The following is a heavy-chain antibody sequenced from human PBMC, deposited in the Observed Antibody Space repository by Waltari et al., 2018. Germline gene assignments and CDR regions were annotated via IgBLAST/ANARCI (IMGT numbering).Heavy chain of an antibody. V-gene: IGHV6-1*01. Sequence: QVQLQQSGPGLVKPSQTLPPNCPLSGDRASSASAAWNWIRQSPSRGLEWLGRTYYRSKWYDDYAVSVKSRITINSDTSKNEFSLQLNSVTPEDTAVYYCARGYSGNYDSWGQGTLVTVSS. J-gene: IGHJ5*01. CDR2: TYYRSKWYD. D-gene: IGHD1-26*01. CDR3: ARGYSGNYDS. CDR1: GDRASSASAA.